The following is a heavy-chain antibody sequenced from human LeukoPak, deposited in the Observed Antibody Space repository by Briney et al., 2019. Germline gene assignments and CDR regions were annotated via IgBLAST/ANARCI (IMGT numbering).Heavy chain of an antibody. CDR2: INHSGST. Sequence: SETLPLTCAVYGGSFSGYYWSWIRQPPGKGLEWIGEINHSGSTNYNPSLKSRVTISVDTSKNQFSLKLSSVTAADTAVYYCARGNCSGGSCYGHFDYWGQGTLVTVSS. CDR3: ARGNCSGGSCYGHFDY. CDR1: GGSFSGYY. V-gene: IGHV4-34*01. J-gene: IGHJ4*02. D-gene: IGHD2-15*01.